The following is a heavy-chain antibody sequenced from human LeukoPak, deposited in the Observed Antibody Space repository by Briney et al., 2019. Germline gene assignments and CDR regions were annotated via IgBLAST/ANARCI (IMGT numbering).Heavy chain of an antibody. J-gene: IGHJ4*02. D-gene: IGHD4-23*01. CDR1: GYTFTNYG. CDR2: ISAYNGNT. Sequence: GASVKVSCKASGYTFTNYGISWVRQAPGQGLEWMGWISAYNGNTNYAQKLQGRVTVTTDTSTSTAYMELSRLRSDDTAVYYCASEVHYGGHYFDYWGQGTLVTVSS. V-gene: IGHV1-18*01. CDR3: ASEVHYGGHYFDY.